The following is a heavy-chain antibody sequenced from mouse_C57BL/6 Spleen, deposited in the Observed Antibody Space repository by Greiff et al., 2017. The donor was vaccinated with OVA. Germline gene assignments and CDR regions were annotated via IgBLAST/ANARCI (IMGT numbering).Heavy chain of an antibody. Sequence: QVQLQQSGAELARPGASLKLSCKASGYTFTSYWMHWVRQRPGQGLEWIGGIFPGSGSTSYNEKFKGKATLTVDTSSSTAYMQLSSLTSEDSAVYFCAREGDYDWFAYWGQGTLVTVSA. J-gene: IGHJ3*01. V-gene: IGHV1-56*01. D-gene: IGHD2-4*01. CDR3: AREGDYDWFAY. CDR1: GYTFTSYW. CDR2: IFPGSGST.